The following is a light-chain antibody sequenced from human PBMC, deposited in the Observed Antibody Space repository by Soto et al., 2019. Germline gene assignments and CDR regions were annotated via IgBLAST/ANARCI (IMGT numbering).Light chain of an antibody. CDR2: VAS. Sequence: EIVLTQSPGTLSLSPGERATLSCRASQSISSNQLAWYKQKPGQAPRLLIYVASNRASGIPDRFSGSGSGTDFTLTISKLEPEDFAVYYCQQYGSSLITFGQGTRLEMK. V-gene: IGKV3-20*01. J-gene: IGKJ5*01. CDR3: QQYGSSLIT. CDR1: QSISSNQ.